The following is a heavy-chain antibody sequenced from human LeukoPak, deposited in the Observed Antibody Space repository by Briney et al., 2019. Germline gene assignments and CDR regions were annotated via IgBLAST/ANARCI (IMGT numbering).Heavy chain of an antibody. CDR2: INHSGST. D-gene: IGHD3-10*01. CDR1: GGSFSGYY. J-gene: IGHJ4*02. Sequence: SETLSLTCAAYGGSFSGYYWSWIRQPPGKGLEWIGEINHSGSTYYNPPLKSRVTISVDTSKNQFSLKLSSVTAADTAVYYCARGYRYYYGSGSYYTPRYFDYWGQGTLVTVSS. CDR3: ARGYRYYYGSGSYYTPRYFDY. V-gene: IGHV4-34*01.